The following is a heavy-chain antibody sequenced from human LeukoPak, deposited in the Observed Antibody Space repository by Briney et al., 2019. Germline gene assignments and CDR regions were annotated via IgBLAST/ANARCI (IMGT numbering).Heavy chain of an antibody. CDR2: ISYDGSNK. Sequence: GGSLRLSCAASGFTFSNYAIHWVRQAPGRGLEWVAVISYDGSNKDHAYSVKGRFTISRDNSKNTLFLQMNSLRAEDTAVYYCARDNVARIAAAGTFEYWGQGALVTVSS. J-gene: IGHJ4*02. D-gene: IGHD6-13*01. V-gene: IGHV3-30*04. CDR1: GFTFSNYA. CDR3: ARDNVARIAAAGTFEY.